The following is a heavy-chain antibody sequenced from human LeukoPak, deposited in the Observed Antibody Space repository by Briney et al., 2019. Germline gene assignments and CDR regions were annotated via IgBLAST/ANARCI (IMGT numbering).Heavy chain of an antibody. CDR2: IRYDGSNK. V-gene: IGHV3-30*02. CDR1: GFTFSSYW. D-gene: IGHD2-15*01. Sequence: PGGSLRLSCAASGFTFSSYWIHWVRQAPGKGLEWVAFIRYDGSNKYYADSVKGRFTISRDNSKNTLYLQMSSQRAEDTAVYYCARDQTPFYWGQGSLVTVSS. J-gene: IGHJ4*02. CDR3: ARDQTPFY.